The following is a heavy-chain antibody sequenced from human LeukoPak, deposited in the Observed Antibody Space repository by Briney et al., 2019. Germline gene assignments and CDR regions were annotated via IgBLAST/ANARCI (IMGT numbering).Heavy chain of an antibody. J-gene: IGHJ6*03. D-gene: IGHD4-17*01. CDR3: AREDFRKDTVTTSYYYYMDV. CDR1: GYTFTSYG. Sequence: GASVKVSCKASGYTFTSYGISWVRQAPGQGLEWMGWISAYNGNTNYAQKFQGRVTITADKSTSTAYMELSSPRSEDTAVYYCAREDFRKDTVTTSYYYYMDVWGKGTTVTVSS. CDR2: ISAYNGNT. V-gene: IGHV1-18*01.